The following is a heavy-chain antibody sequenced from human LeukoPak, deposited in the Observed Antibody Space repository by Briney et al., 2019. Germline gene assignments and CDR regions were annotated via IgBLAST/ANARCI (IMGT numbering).Heavy chain of an antibody. CDR2: ISPDGSTT. Sequence: GGSLRLSCAASGFTFSRYWMHWVRQAPGKGLMWVSRISPDGSTTLYADSVKGRFTISRDNAKNSLYLQMNSLRAEDTAVYYCARERAVVGNYDYWYFDLWGRGTLVTVSS. CDR1: GFTFSRYW. D-gene: IGHD6-19*01. CDR3: ARERAVVGNYDYWYFDL. V-gene: IGHV3-74*03. J-gene: IGHJ2*01.